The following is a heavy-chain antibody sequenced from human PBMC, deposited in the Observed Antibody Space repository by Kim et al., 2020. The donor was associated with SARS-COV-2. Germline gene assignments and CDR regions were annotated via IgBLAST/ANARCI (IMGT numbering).Heavy chain of an antibody. Sequence: GGSLRLSCEASGFMFSNYAMSWVRQAPGNGLEWVSSISGGGEITSYADSVKGRFTLSRDNSKNTLYLQTSSLRPEDTAVYYCAKGRGSTTTSCYNYWGQGTLVTVSS. CDR2: ISGGGEIT. V-gene: IGHV3-23*01. D-gene: IGHD2-2*02. J-gene: IGHJ4*02. CDR1: GFMFSNYA. CDR3: AKGRGSTTTSCYNY.